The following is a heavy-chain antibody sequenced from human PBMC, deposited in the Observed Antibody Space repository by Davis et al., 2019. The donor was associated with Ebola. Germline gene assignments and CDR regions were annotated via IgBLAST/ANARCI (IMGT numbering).Heavy chain of an antibody. Sequence: PGGSLRLSCAASGFTFSHYWMSWVRQAPGKGLEWVANIKQDGSNKYYADSVKGRFTISRDNSKNTLYLQMNSLRAEDTAVYYCARSTGDYWGQGTLVTVSS. CDR2: IKQDGSNK. J-gene: IGHJ4*02. CDR3: ARSTGDY. V-gene: IGHV3-7*01. D-gene: IGHD4-17*01. CDR1: GFTFSHYW.